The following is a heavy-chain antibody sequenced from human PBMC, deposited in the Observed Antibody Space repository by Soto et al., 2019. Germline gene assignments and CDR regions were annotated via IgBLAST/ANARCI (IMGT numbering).Heavy chain of an antibody. Sequence: QVQLVQSGAEVKKPGSSVKVSCKASGDTFTTYTISWVRQAPGQGLEWVGEITPLHRSPTYAQKLGGRVSXSXXQSTSTAFMELRSLRSEDTAIYHCARDRVMRGNAYYYGMDVWGQGTTVTVSS. V-gene: IGHV1-69*16. CDR1: GDTFTTYT. J-gene: IGHJ6*02. CDR3: ARDRVMRGNAYYYGMDV. CDR2: ITPLHRSP. D-gene: IGHD3-16*01.